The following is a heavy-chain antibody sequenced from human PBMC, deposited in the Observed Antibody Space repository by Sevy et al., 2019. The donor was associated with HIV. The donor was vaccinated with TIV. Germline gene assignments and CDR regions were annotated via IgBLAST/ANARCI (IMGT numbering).Heavy chain of an antibody. CDR3: ARHDYGDYIDSY. Sequence: GGSLRLSCAASGFTFSSYAMSWVRQAPGKGLVWVSAISGSGGSTYYADSVKGRFTISRDNSKNTLYLQMNSLRAEDTAVYYCARHDYGDYIDSYWGQGTLVTVSS. D-gene: IGHD4-17*01. CDR1: GFTFSSYA. CDR2: ISGSGGST. V-gene: IGHV3-23*01. J-gene: IGHJ4*02.